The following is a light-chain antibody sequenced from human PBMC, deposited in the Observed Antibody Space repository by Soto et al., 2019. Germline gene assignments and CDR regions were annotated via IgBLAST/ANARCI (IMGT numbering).Light chain of an antibody. V-gene: IGKV3-20*01. CDR2: GAF. Sequence: EIVLTQSPGTLSWSPGEMATLNCRASQSISTSSVAWYRQKPGQAPRLLIYGAFNRATGIPDRFSGGGSGTDFTLTISSLQSEDFAVYYCQQYNTWPPITFGQGTRLEIK. CDR1: QSISTSS. CDR3: QQYNTWPPIT. J-gene: IGKJ5*01.